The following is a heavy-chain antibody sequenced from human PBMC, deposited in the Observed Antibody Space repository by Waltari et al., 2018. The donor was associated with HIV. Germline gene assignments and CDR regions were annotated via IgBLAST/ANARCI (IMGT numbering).Heavy chain of an antibody. D-gene: IGHD2-2*01. V-gene: IGHV1-24*01. CDR3: ATKGQYCSSTSCYDWFDP. J-gene: IGHJ5*02. CDR1: GYTLTALS. Sequence: QVQLVQSGAEVKKPGASVKVSCKVSGYTLTALSMHWVRQAPGKGLEWMGGFDPEDGETIYAQKFQGRVTMTEDTSTDTAYMELSSLRSEDTAVYYCATKGQYCSSTSCYDWFDPWGQGTLVTVSS. CDR2: FDPEDGET.